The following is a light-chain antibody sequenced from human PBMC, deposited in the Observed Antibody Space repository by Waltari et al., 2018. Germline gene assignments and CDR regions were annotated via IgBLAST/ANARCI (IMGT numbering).Light chain of an antibody. J-gene: IGKJ4*01. CDR3: QQYFGIPLT. CDR2: WAS. CDR1: QSVLYSSNNKNY. V-gene: IGKV4-1*01. Sequence: DIVMTQSPDSLAVSLCARATINCKSSQSVLYSSNNKNYLAWYQQKPGQPPKLLIHWASIRESGVPDRFSGSGSGTDFTLTISSLQAEDVAVYFCQQYFGIPLTFGGGTKVEIK.